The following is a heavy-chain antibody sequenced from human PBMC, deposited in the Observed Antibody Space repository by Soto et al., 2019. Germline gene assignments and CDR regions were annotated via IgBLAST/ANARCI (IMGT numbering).Heavy chain of an antibody. CDR1: GDSISSPHYY. D-gene: IGHD3-22*01. V-gene: IGHV4-30-4*01. CDR2: IYYTGNN. J-gene: IGHJ5*02. Sequence: PSETLSLTCTVSGDSISSPHYYWTWVRQPPGKGPEWVGYIYYTGNNFYNRALQSRIAMSVDPSTNQFSLNLASVTAADTAVYYCARGPKQNYDTSSWNGGCGSCGRGTRVTVCS. CDR3: ARGPKQNYDTSSWNGGCGS.